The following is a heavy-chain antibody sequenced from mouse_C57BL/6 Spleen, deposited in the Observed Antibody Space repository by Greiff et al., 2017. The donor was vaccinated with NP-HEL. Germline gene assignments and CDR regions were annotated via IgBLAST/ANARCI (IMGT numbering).Heavy chain of an antibody. J-gene: IGHJ3*01. CDR2: ISYDGSN. V-gene: IGHV3-6*01. CDR1: GYSITSGYY. D-gene: IGHD2-4*01. Sequence: DVKLQESGPGLVKPSQSLSLTCSVTGYSITSGYYWNWIRQFPGNKLEWMGYISYDGSNNYNPSLKNRISITRDTSKNQFFLKLNSVTTEDTATYYCATYDYDAWFAYWGQGTLVTVSA. CDR3: ATYDYDAWFAY.